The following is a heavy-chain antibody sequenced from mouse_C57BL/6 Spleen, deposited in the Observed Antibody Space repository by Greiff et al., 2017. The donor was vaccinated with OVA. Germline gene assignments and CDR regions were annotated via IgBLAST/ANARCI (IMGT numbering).Heavy chain of an antibody. CDR3: ARGGTGAFDY. CDR2: ISNGGGST. Sequence: EVMLVESGGGLVQPGGSLTLSCAASGFTFSDYYMYWVRQTPEKRLEWVAYISNGGGSTYYPSTVKGRFPISRDNAKNHLYLQVSRLKSEDTAMYYCARGGTGAFDYWGQGTTLTVSS. V-gene: IGHV5-12*01. D-gene: IGHD3-3*01. J-gene: IGHJ2*01. CDR1: GFTFSDYY.